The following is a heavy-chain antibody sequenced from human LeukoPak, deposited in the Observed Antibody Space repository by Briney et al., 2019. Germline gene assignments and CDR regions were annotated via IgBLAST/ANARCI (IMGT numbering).Heavy chain of an antibody. J-gene: IGHJ4*02. CDR1: GDSINNYY. Sequence: PSETLSLTCSVSGDSINNYYWSWIRQPPGKGLEWIGYIHYSGTTTYNPSLKSRVTVSVDTSKNQFSLKLSSVTAADTAVYYCARGYGYNSEYWGQGTLVTVSP. D-gene: IGHD5-24*01. V-gene: IGHV4-59*01. CDR2: IHYSGTT. CDR3: ARGYGYNSEY.